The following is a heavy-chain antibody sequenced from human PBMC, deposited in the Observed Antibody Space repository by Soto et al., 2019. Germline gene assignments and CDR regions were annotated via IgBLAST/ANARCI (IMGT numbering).Heavy chain of an antibody. D-gene: IGHD2-15*01. CDR2: ISYDGSNK. CDR3: AKGYCSGGRCYFHWFDP. V-gene: IGHV3-30*18. Sequence: GGCLRLSCAAAAFTFSSYGIHWGRQAPGKGLEVVEVISYDGSNKYYEDSVKGRFAISRENSKNTLYLQMNRLRAEDTAVYYCAKGYCSGGRCYFHWFDPWGQGTLVTVSS. J-gene: IGHJ5*02. CDR1: AFTFSSYG.